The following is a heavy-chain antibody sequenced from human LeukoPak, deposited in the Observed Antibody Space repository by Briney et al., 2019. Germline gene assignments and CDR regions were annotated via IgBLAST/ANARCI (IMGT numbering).Heavy chain of an antibody. J-gene: IGHJ4*02. CDR2: MNPKSGGT. V-gene: IGHV1-2*02. CDR3: ARASPVVTEYYFDY. Sequence: ASVKVSCKASGYTFTGYYVHWVRQAPGQGLEWMGWMNPKSGGTNYPQKFQGRATMTSDTSINTAYMELSRLRADDTAVYYCARASPVVTEYYFDYWGQGTLVTVSS. CDR1: GYTFTGYY. D-gene: IGHD3-22*01.